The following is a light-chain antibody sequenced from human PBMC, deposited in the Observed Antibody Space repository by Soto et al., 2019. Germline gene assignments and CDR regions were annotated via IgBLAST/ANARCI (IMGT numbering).Light chain of an antibody. CDR3: QDRSKWPLGT. CDR1: QSVNTY. CDR2: DAS. Sequence: EIVLIQSPATPSLSPGERATLFCKASQSVNTYLAWYQQRPGQAPRLLIYDASTRAAGVPARFRGSGSGTDFSLTISSLEAGDSAVYYCQDRSKWPLGTFGQGTKVDIK. J-gene: IGKJ1*01. V-gene: IGKV3-11*01.